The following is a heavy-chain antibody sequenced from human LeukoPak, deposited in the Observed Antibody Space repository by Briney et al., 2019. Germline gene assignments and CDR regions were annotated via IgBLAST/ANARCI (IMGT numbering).Heavy chain of an antibody. CDR2: IYHSGST. Sequence: PSGTLSLTCAVSGGSISSSNWWSWVRQPPGKGLEWIGEIYHSGSTNYNPSLKSRVTISVDTSKNQFSLKLSSVTAADTAVYYCARDYGDYPHDAFDIWGQGTMVTVSS. CDR1: GGSISSSNW. V-gene: IGHV4-4*02. J-gene: IGHJ3*02. D-gene: IGHD4-17*01. CDR3: ARDYGDYPHDAFDI.